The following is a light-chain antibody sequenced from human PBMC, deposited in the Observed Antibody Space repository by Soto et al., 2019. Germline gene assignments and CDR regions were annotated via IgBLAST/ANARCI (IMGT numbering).Light chain of an antibody. V-gene: IGKV3-15*01. CDR1: QSVSNN. CDR2: AAS. CDR3: QHYNNWPPWT. J-gene: IGKJ1*01. Sequence: ETVMTQSPATLSVSPGERATLSCRASQSVSNNLAWYQQKRGQAPRLLIYAASTRATGIPARFSGSGSGTEFTLTISSLQSEDFAVYYCQHYNNWPPWTFGQGTKVEIK.